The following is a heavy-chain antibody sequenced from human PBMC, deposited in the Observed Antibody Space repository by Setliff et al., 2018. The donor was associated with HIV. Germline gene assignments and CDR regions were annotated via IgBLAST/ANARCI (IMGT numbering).Heavy chain of an antibody. CDR2: VDHSGKS. CDR3: ATSAVAGLFDY. D-gene: IGHD6-19*01. J-gene: IGHJ4*02. CDR1: GGSLSSFS. V-gene: IGHV4-34*01. Sequence: PSETLSLTCAVYGGSLSSFSWTWIRQAPGKGLEWIGEVDHSGKSKENPSLRSRVSISVDKSNNQFSLKLSSVTAADTAVYYCATSAVAGLFDYWGQGTLGTVS.